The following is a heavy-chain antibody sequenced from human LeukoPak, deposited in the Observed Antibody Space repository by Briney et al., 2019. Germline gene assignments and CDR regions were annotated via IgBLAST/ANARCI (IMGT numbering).Heavy chain of an antibody. J-gene: IGHJ3*02. CDR2: ISSGSTYM. V-gene: IGHV3-21*01. D-gene: IGHD6-6*01. CDR1: GFTFSSDN. CDR3: GRVGGRSKAAKGDAFDN. Sequence: GGSRRLYCAASGFTFSSDNMNWVRQAPGKGMEWVSSISSGSTYMYYADSVKGRFTISRDNAQNSMYLQMNSLRAEDTAVYYCGRVGGRSKAAKGDAFDNWGQGTMVTVSS.